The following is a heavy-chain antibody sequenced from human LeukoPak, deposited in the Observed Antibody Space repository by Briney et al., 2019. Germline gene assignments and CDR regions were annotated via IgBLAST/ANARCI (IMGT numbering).Heavy chain of an antibody. CDR3: VRDGGTDWYDP. D-gene: IGHD3-16*01. V-gene: IGHV3-74*01. CDR2: INSDGNIT. CDR1: GFTFSSYW. J-gene: IGHJ5*02. Sequence: GGSLRLSCAASGFTFSSYWMHWVRQAPGKGLVWVSRINSDGNITTYADSVKGRFTISRDNAKNSLYLQMNSLRVEDTAMYYCVRDGGTDWYDPWGQGTLVTVFS.